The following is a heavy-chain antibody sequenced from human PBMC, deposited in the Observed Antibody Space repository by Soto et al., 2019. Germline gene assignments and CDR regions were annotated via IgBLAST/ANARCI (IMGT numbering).Heavy chain of an antibody. Sequence: LSLTCTVSGDSISTDYWRWIRQSPGKGLEWIGFIYYGGSTNYNPSLKSRVTISVDTPKNQFSLKLSSVTAADTAVYYCAKNWNWGSLVHWGQGTLVTVSS. CDR1: GDSISTDY. CDR3: AKNWNWGSLVH. V-gene: IGHV4-59*08. J-gene: IGHJ4*02. D-gene: IGHD7-27*01. CDR2: IYYGGST.